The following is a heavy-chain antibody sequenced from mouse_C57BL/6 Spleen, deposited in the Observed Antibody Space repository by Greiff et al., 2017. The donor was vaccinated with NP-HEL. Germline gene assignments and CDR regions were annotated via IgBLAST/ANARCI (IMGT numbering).Heavy chain of an antibody. CDR1: GYAFSSYW. V-gene: IGHV1-80*01. CDR2: IYPGDGDT. CDR3: ARSKYYGTPYYFDY. Sequence: VQRVESGAELVKPGASVKISCKASGYAFSSYWMNWVKQRPGKGLEWIGQIYPGDGDTNYNGKFKGKATLTADKSSSTAYMQLSSLTSEDSAVYFCARSKYYGTPYYFDYWGQGTTLTVSS. D-gene: IGHD1-1*01. J-gene: IGHJ2*01.